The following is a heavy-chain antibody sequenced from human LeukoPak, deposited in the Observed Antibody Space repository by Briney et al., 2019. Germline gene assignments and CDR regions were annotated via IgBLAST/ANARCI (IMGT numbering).Heavy chain of an antibody. CDR3: ARVRYCSGGSCYFPDY. CDR2: IYYSGST. CDR1: GGSISSGDYY. V-gene: IGHV4-61*08. D-gene: IGHD2-15*01. J-gene: IGHJ4*02. Sequence: SETLSLTCTVSGGSISSGDYYWSWIRQPPGTGLEWIGYIYYSGSTNYNPSLKSRVTISVDTSKNQFSLKLSSVTAADTAVYYCARVRYCSGGSCYFPDYWGQGTLVTVSS.